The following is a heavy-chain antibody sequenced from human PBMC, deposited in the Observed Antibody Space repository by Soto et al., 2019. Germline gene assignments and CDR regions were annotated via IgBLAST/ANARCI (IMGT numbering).Heavy chain of an antibody. CDR2: IIPIFGTA. CDR3: VGARYGGVGATYSES. V-gene: IGHV1-69*13. Sequence: SVKVSCKASGGTFSSYAIRWVRQAPGQGLEWMGGIIPIFGTANYAQKFQGRVAITADESTSTAYMELSSLRSEDTAVYYCVGARYGGVGATYSESWGQGAPVTVYS. CDR1: GGTFSSYA. J-gene: IGHJ4*02. D-gene: IGHD1-26*01.